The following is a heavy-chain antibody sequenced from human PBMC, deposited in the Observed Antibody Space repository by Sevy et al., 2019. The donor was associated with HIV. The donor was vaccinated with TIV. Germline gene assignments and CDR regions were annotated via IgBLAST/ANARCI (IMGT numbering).Heavy chain of an antibody. CDR1: GFTFDDYT. J-gene: IGHJ4*02. Sequence: GGSLRLSCAASGFTFDDYTMHWVRQAPWKGLEWVSLISWDGGSTYYADSVKGRFTISRDNSKNSLYLQMNSLRTEDTALYYCAKDCYGSGSYFHFDYWGQGTLVTVSS. CDR2: ISWDGGST. CDR3: AKDCYGSGSYFHFDY. D-gene: IGHD3-10*01. V-gene: IGHV3-43*01.